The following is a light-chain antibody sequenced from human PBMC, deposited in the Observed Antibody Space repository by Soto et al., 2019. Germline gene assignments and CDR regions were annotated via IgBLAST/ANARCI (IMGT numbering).Light chain of an antibody. J-gene: IGKJ1*01. CDR2: GAS. V-gene: IGKV3-20*01. CDR3: QQYNNWPWT. CDR1: QSVFSSY. Sequence: EIVLTQSPGTLSLSPWERATLSCRASQSVFSSYLAWYQKKPGQAPRLLIYGASTRATGIPDRFSGSGSGTDFTLTISRLEPEDFAVYYCQQYNNWPWTFGQGTKVDI.